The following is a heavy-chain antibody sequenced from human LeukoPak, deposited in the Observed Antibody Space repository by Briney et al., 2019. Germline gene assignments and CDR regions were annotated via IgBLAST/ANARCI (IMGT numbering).Heavy chain of an antibody. CDR2: IDANNGDT. CDR3: ARGGGYYDRSAKYFIRPPEY. D-gene: IGHD3-22*01. V-gene: IGHV1-2*02. Sequence: ASVKVSCKASGYTFRGNYIHWLRQAPGQGLEWMGWIDANNGDTKSAQKFQGRVTMSRDTSISTAYMDLSSLSPDDAAVYYCARGGGYYDRSAKYFIRPPEYWGQGTLVTVSS. CDR1: GYTFRGNY. J-gene: IGHJ4*02.